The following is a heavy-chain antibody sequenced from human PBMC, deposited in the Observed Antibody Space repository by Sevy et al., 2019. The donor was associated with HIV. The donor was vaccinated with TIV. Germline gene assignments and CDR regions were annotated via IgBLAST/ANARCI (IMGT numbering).Heavy chain of an antibody. V-gene: IGHV3-30*02. Sequence: GGSLRRSCAASRFIFNDYGMHWVRQAPGKGLEWVAFIQYDGNDKYYADSMRGRFTISRDNSKNMLFLQMNSLRSEDTAMYYCAKNTAAAGAGGFDYWGQGTLVTVSS. CDR2: IQYDGNDK. CDR1: RFIFNDYG. CDR3: AKNTAAAGAGGFDY. D-gene: IGHD6-13*01. J-gene: IGHJ4*02.